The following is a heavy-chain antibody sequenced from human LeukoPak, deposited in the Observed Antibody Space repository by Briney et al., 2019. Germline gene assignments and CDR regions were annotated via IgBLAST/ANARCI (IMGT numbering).Heavy chain of an antibody. D-gene: IGHD4-17*01. CDR2: ISYSGST. V-gene: IGHV4-59*01. CDR3: ARALAPYGDYAFDY. CDR1: GVSISSYC. J-gene: IGHJ4*02. Sequence: SETLSLTCTVSGVSISSYCWSWIRQPPGKGLEWIGHISYSGSTNYNPSLKSRVTISVDTSKSQFSLKLSSVTAADTAVYYCARALAPYGDYAFDYWGQGTLVTVSS.